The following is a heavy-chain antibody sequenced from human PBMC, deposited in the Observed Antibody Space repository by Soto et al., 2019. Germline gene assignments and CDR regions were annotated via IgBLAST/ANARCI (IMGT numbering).Heavy chain of an antibody. CDR1: GGSFSGYY. CDR3: ARGKTYYDFWSGYYNSNYYYGMDV. J-gene: IGHJ6*02. CDR2: INHSGST. Sequence: SETLSLTCAVYGGSFSGYYSSWIRQLPGKGLEWIGEINHSGSTNYNPSLKSRVTISVDTSKNQFSLKLSSVTAADTAVYYCARGKTYYDFWSGYYNSNYYYGMDVWGQGTTVTVSS. D-gene: IGHD3-3*01. V-gene: IGHV4-34*01.